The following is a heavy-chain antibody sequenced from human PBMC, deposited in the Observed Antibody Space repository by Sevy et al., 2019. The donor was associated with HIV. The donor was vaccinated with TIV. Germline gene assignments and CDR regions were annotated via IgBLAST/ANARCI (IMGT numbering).Heavy chain of an antibody. Sequence: GGSLRLSCAASGFIFSNYGMNWVRQAPGKGLEWVSGISGSGGSTYYADSVKGRFTISRDNSKNTLLLQMNSLRAEDTGVYYCVKPIFGVVHAFDIWGQGTKVTVSS. CDR2: ISGSGGST. CDR3: VKPIFGVVHAFDI. CDR1: GFIFSNYG. J-gene: IGHJ3*02. D-gene: IGHD3-3*01. V-gene: IGHV3-23*01.